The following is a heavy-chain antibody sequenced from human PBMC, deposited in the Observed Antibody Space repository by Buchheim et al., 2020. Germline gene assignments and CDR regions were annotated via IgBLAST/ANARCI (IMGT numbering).Heavy chain of an antibody. CDR2: ISSSSSYT. Sequence: QVQLVESGGGLVKPGGSLRLSCAASGFTFSDYYMSWIRQAPGKGLEWVSYISSSSSYTNYADSVKGRFTISRDNAKNSLYLQMNSLRAEDTAVYYCARGKLLSVQLGSGWYVYFDYWGQGTL. D-gene: IGHD6-19*01. CDR1: GFTFSDYY. V-gene: IGHV3-11*06. CDR3: ARGKLLSVQLGSGWYVYFDY. J-gene: IGHJ4*02.